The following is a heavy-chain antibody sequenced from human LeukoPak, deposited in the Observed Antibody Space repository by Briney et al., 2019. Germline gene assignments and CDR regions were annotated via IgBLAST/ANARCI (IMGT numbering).Heavy chain of an antibody. CDR3: ARDLVTVTKGFDI. CDR1: DDSFSSHY. J-gene: IGHJ3*02. V-gene: IGHV4-59*11. CDR2: ISYIGST. Sequence: PSETLSLTCAVSDDSFSSHYWTWIRQPPGKGLEWIGYISYIGSTNYNPSLKSRVTIPIDTSKNEFSLKLTSVTAADTAVYYCARDLVTVTKGFDIWGQGTMVTVSS. D-gene: IGHD4-17*01.